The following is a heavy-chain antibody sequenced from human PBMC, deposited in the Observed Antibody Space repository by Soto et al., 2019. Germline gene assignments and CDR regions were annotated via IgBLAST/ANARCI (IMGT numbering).Heavy chain of an antibody. CDR2: IDPSDSYT. Sequence: ESLKISCQGSGYTFTGHWISWVRQMPGKGLEWMGRIDPSDSYTDYSPTVQGHVTMSADKSINTAYLQWSSLQASDTAVYYCTRHNGYDSSLDYWGQGTLVTVSS. CDR1: GYTFTGHW. J-gene: IGHJ4*02. V-gene: IGHV5-10-1*01. CDR3: TRHNGYDSSLDY. D-gene: IGHD5-12*01.